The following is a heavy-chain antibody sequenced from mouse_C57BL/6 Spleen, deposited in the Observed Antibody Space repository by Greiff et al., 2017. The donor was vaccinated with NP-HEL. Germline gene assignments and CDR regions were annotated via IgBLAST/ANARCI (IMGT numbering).Heavy chain of an antibody. CDR1: GYAFSSSW. J-gene: IGHJ3*01. CDR2: IYPGDGDT. Sequence: QVQLKESGPELVKPGASVKISCKASGYAFSSSWMNWVKQRPGKGLEWIGRIYPGDGDTNYNGKFKGKATLTADKSSSTAYMQLSSLTSEDSAVYFCARGGYDGYGAYWGQGTLVTVSA. D-gene: IGHD2-3*01. CDR3: ARGGYDGYGAY. V-gene: IGHV1-82*01.